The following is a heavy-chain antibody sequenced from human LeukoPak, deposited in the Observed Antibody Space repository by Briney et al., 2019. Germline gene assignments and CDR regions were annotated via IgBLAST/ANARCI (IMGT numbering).Heavy chain of an antibody. CDR3: AKAGMSMVQGAPLDY. J-gene: IGHJ4*02. CDR1: GFTFSSYG. Sequence: PGRSLRLSCAASGFTFSSYGMHWVRQAPGKGLEWVAVISYDGSNKYYADSVKGRFTISRDNSKNTLYLQMNSLRAEDTAVYYCAKAGMSMVQGAPLDYWGQGTLVTVSS. V-gene: IGHV3-30*18. CDR2: ISYDGSNK. D-gene: IGHD3-10*01.